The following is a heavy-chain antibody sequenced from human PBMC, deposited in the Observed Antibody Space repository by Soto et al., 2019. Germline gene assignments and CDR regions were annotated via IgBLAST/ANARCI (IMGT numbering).Heavy chain of an antibody. D-gene: IGHD6-13*01. CDR3: ARVGSAGLFDY. J-gene: IGHJ4*02. CDR1: GGSISSSSNY. CDR2: IYYSGIT. V-gene: IGHV4-39*01. Sequence: SETLSLTCTVPGGSISSSSNYWAWIRQPPGKGLEWIGNIYYSGITYYNPSLKSRVTISVDTSKNQFSLRLSSVTAADTALYYCARVGSAGLFDYWGQGTLVTVSS.